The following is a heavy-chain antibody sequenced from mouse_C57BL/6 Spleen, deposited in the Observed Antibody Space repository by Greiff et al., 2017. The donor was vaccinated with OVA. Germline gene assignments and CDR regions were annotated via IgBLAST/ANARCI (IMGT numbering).Heavy chain of an antibody. J-gene: IGHJ3*01. V-gene: IGHV1-76*01. CDR2: IYPGSGNT. CDR1: GYTFTDYY. Sequence: VKLQESGAELVRPGASVKLSCKASGYTFTDYYINWVKQRPGQGLEWIARIYPGSGNTYYNEKFKGKATLTAEKSSSTAYMQLSSLTSEDSAVYFCARDYGRTWFAYWGQGTLVTVSA. CDR3: ARDYGRTWFAY. D-gene: IGHD2-4*01.